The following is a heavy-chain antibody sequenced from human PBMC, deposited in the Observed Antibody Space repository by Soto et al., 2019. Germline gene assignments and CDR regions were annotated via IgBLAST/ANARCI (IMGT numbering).Heavy chain of an antibody. Sequence: VQLVESGGGLVQPGRSLRLSCVASGFTFDDYAMHWVRQAPGKGLEWVSGISWNSATIVYADSVKGRFTISRDNAKNSLYLKINSLRAEDTALYYCAKAQGDIWGQGTMVTVSA. CDR2: ISWNSATI. J-gene: IGHJ3*02. CDR3: AKAQGDI. V-gene: IGHV3-9*01. CDR1: GFTFDDYA.